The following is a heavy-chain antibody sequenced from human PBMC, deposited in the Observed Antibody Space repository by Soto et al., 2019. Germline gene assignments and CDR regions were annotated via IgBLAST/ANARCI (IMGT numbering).Heavy chain of an antibody. Sequence: SETLSLTCTVSGGSVSTSTYYWGWIRLPPGKGLEWIGSVYYRGNTYYNPSLKSRVTTSVDTSKNQFSLKLYSVTAADTALYYCARHKDTSSRYLLPDYWGQGTLVTVSS. J-gene: IGHJ4*02. CDR2: VYYRGNT. V-gene: IGHV4-39*01. D-gene: IGHD6-13*01. CDR3: ARHKDTSSRYLLPDY. CDR1: GGSVSTSTYY.